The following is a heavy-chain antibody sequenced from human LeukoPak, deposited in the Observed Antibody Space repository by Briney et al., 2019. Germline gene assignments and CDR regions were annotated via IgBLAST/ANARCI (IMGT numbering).Heavy chain of an antibody. Sequence: PSETLSLTCAVYGGSLTNYYWSWIRQPPGKGLEWIGEITHSGSTTYNPSLKTRVTISVDTSKTQFSLKLSSVTAADTAVYYCASERYCSGGSCSYYWGQGTLVTVSS. CDR1: GGSLTNYY. D-gene: IGHD2-15*01. J-gene: IGHJ4*02. CDR3: ASERYCSGGSCSYY. CDR2: ITHSGST. V-gene: IGHV4-34*01.